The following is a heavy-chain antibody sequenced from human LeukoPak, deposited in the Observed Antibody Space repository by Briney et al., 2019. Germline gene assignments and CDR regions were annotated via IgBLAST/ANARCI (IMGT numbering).Heavy chain of an antibody. CDR1: GFTFSSYW. CDR3: ARLDASGLDY. J-gene: IGHJ4*02. D-gene: IGHD6-19*01. CDR2: INQDGSEK. V-gene: IGHV3-7*01. Sequence: PGGSLRLSCEASGFTFSSYWMNWVRQAPGKGLEWVANINQDGSEKYYVDSVKGRFTISRDNAKNSLYLQMNSLRADDTAVYYCARLDASGLDYWGQGTLVTVSS.